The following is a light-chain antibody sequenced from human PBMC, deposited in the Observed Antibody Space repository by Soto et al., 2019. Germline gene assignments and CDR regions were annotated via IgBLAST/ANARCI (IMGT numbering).Light chain of an antibody. V-gene: IGLV2-14*01. J-gene: IGLJ1*01. Sequence: ALTQPASVSGSPGQSITISCTGSSSDVGAYNYVSWYLQHPGKAPKLLIYGVGNRPSGVSARFSGSKSGDTASLTISGLQAEDEADYYCSSYAHGSIYVFGTGTKVTVL. CDR2: GVG. CDR1: SSDVGAYNY. CDR3: SSYAHGSIYV.